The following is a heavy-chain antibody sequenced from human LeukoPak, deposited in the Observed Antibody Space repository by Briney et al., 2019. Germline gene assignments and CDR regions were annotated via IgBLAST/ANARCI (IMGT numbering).Heavy chain of an antibody. J-gene: IGHJ5*02. D-gene: IGHD4-4*01. Sequence: SETLSLTCTVSGGSISSSSYYWGWIRQPPGKGLEWIGSIYYSGSTYYNPSLKSRVTISVDTSKNQFSLKLSSVTAADTAAYCCAGHDYSNLFHWFDPRGQGTLVTVSS. CDR2: IYYSGST. CDR1: GGSISSSSYY. V-gene: IGHV4-39*01. CDR3: AGHDYSNLFHWFDP.